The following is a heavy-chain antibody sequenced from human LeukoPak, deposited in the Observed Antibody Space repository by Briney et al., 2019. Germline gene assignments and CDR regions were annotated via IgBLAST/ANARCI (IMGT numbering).Heavy chain of an antibody. J-gene: IGHJ4*02. CDR3: GTLLSNGPFDY. CDR1: GYTFTGYY. V-gene: IGHV1-2*02. CDR2: IYPNTGAT. Sequence: GASVKVSCKASGYTFTGYYMHWVRQAPGQGLEWMGYIYPNTGATKYAQKFQGRVTMTRDTSISTAYMEPSGLRSDDTAVYYCGTLLSNGPFDYWGQGSLVTVSS.